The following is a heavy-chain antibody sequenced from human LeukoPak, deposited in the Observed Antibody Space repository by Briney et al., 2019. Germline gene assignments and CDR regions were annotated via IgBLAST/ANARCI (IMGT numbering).Heavy chain of an antibody. V-gene: IGHV1-58*02. J-gene: IGHJ6*02. CDR2: IVVGSGNT. Sequence: SVKVSCKASGFTFTSSAMQWVRQARGQRLEWIGWIVVGSGNTNYAQKFQERVTITRDMSTSTAYMELSSLRSEDTAVYYCAAKGGATQPYYYGMDVWGQGTTVTVSS. CDR1: GFTFTSSA. CDR3: AAKGGATQPYYYGMDV. D-gene: IGHD1-26*01.